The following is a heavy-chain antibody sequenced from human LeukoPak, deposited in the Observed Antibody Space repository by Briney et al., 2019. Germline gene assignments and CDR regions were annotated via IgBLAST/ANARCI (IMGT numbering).Heavy chain of an antibody. J-gene: IGHJ5*02. CDR1: GGSISGYY. CDR2: IYDTGAT. Sequence: ASEALSLTCPVSGGSISGYYWSWIRQPPGKRLEWIGYIYDTGATNYNPSLKSRFTISIDTSKNQFSLNLSSVTAADTAVYYCARLPLIATTRGGFDPWGQGTLVTVSS. D-gene: IGHD1/OR15-1a*01. CDR3: ARLPLIATTRGGFDP. V-gene: IGHV4-59*08.